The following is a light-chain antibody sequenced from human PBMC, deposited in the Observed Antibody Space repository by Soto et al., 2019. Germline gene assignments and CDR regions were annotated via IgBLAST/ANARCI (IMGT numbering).Light chain of an antibody. V-gene: IGLV4-69*01. J-gene: IGLJ2*01. CDR1: SGHSSYA. Sequence: QPVLTQSPSASASLGASVKLTCTLISGHSSYAIAWHQQQPEKGPRYLMKLNSDGSHSKGDGIPDRFSGSSSGAERYLTISSLQSEDEADYYCQTWGTGPQVVLGGVTKRTVL. CDR3: QTWGTGPQVV. CDR2: LNSDGSH.